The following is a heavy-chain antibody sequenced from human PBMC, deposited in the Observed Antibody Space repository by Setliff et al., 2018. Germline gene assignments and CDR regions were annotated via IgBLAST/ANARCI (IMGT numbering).Heavy chain of an antibody. D-gene: IGHD2-8*02. CDR1: GGSISSGDYY. Sequence: ASETLSLTCTVSGGSISSGDYYWGWIRQPPGKGLEWIGSIYHSGSTYYNPSLKSRVTISVDTSKNQFSLKLSSVTAADTALYYCTVYNTGSSKDHYWGQGTPVTVSS. CDR3: TVYNTGSSKDHY. J-gene: IGHJ4*02. V-gene: IGHV4-39*07. CDR2: IYHSGST.